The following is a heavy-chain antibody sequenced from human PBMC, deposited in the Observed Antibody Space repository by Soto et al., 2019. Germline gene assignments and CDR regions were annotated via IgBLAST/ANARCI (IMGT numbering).Heavy chain of an antibody. J-gene: IGHJ1*01. V-gene: IGHV3-30*19. D-gene: IGHD3-16*01. CDR2: TSYDGSDK. Sequence: QVQLAESGGGVVQPGTSLRVSCVGSGFTFRSYVIHWVRQAPGKGLEWVALTSYDGSDKYYGDSVRGRFTISRDNSRNTVDLQMDSMRLEDTALYYCARWGTTGGLDVWGQGTLVSVSS. CDR3: ARWGTTGGLDV. CDR1: GFTFRSYV.